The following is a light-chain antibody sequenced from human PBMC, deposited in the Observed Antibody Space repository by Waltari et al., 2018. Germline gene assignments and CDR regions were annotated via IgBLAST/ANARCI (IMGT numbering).Light chain of an antibody. CDR3: QQYHSDLWT. CDR1: QSISSW. Sequence: DIQMTQLPSTLSASVADRVPLTCRASQSISSWLAWYQQQPGKAPKLLIYKASNLETGVPLRFSGSGSGTEFTLTISSLQPDDFATYYCQQYHSDLWTFGQGTRVEIK. V-gene: IGKV1-5*03. J-gene: IGKJ1*01. CDR2: KAS.